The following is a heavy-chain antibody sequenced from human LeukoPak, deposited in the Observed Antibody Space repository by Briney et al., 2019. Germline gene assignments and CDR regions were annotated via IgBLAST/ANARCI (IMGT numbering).Heavy chain of an antibody. Sequence: GGSLRLSCAASGFILSDHYMDWDRQAPGKGLEWVGRSRNKAMSYSTDYAASVKGRFTISRDDSKESLFLQMNSLKIEDTAYYYCAKHVTASRWLGVDPYGLDVWGQGITVTVSS. CDR3: AKHVTASRWLGVDPYGLDV. CDR1: GFILSDHY. CDR2: SRNKAMSYST. D-gene: IGHD6-13*01. J-gene: IGHJ6*02. V-gene: IGHV3-72*01.